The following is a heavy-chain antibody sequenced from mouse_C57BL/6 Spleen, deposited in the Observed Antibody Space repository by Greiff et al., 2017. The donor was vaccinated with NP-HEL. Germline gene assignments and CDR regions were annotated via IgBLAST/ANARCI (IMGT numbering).Heavy chain of an antibody. J-gene: IGHJ1*03. CDR3: ASGHDYDDGAYFDV. CDR2: IDPSDSYT. Sequence: QVQLQQPGAELVMPGASVKLSCKASGYTFTSYWMHWVKQRPGQGLEWIGEIDPSDSYTNYNQKFKGKSTLTVDNSSSTAYMQLSSLTSEDSAVYYCASGHDYDDGAYFDVWGTGTTVTVSS. V-gene: IGHV1-69*01. D-gene: IGHD2-4*01. CDR1: GYTFTSYW.